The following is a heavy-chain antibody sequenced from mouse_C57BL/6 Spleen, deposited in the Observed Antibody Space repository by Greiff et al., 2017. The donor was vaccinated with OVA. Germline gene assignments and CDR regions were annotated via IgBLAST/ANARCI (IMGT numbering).Heavy chain of an antibody. CDR2: IDPSDSST. V-gene: IGHV1-50*01. J-gene: IGHJ4*01. D-gene: IGHD3-1*01. Sequence: QVQLQQPGAELVKPGASVKLSCKASGYTFTSYWMQWVKQRPGQGLEWIGEIDPSDSSTNYNQKFKGKATLTVDPSSSTAYMQLSSLTSEDSADYYCASRGAGVDYWGQGTSVTVSS. CDR1: GYTFTSYW. CDR3: ASRGAGVDY.